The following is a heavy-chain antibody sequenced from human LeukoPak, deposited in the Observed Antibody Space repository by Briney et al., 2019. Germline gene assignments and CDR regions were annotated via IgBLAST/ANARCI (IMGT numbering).Heavy chain of an antibody. V-gene: IGHV3-23*01. CDR1: GFTFSSYA. CDR3: AKTVSGSHSYEGGDY. Sequence: GGSLRLSCAASGFTFSSYAMSWVRQAPGKGLEWVPAISGSGDNTFYADSVKGRFTMSRDNSKNMLYLQMNSLRAEDTAVYYCAKTVSGSHSYEGGDYWGQGTLVTVSS. J-gene: IGHJ4*02. D-gene: IGHD3-16*02. CDR2: ISGSGDNT.